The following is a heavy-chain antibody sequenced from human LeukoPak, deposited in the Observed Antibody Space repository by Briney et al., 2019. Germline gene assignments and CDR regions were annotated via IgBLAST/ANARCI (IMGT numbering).Heavy chain of an antibody. V-gene: IGHV4-30-2*01. D-gene: IGHD1-26*01. CDR2: IYHSGST. J-gene: IGHJ4*02. CDR3: ARQKGIVGATTFFDY. CDR1: GGSISSGGYY. Sequence: SQTLSLTCTVSGGSISSGGYYWSWIRQPPGKGLEWIGYIYHSGSTYYNPSLKSRVTISVDRSKNQFSLKLSSVTAADTAVYYCARQKGIVGATTFFDYWGQGTQVTVSS.